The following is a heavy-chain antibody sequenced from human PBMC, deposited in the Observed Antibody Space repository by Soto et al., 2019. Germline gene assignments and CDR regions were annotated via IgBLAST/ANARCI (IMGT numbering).Heavy chain of an antibody. V-gene: IGHV4-39*01. D-gene: IGHD6-13*01. Sequence: WESLSPTCTVSGSSISSGSYCWGLIRQPPGKGLEWIGSIYYSGSTYYNPSRKSRVTISVDTSKNQFSLKLSSVTAADTAVYYCARHYAGYSSSWFDYWGQGTMVTVSS. CDR3: ARHYAGYSSSWFDY. CDR1: GSSISSGSYC. CDR2: IYYSGST. J-gene: IGHJ4*02.